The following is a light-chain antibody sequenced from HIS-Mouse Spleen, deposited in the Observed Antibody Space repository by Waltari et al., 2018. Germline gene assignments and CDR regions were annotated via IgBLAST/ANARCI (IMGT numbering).Light chain of an antibody. Sequence: SYELTQPPSVSVSPGQTASITCSGDKLGDKYACWYQQKPGQYPVLVIYQDSKRPAGIPEVFSGSNSGNTATLTISGTQAMDEADYYCQAWDSSYSVFGGGTKLTVL. J-gene: IGLJ2*01. V-gene: IGLV3-1*01. CDR2: QDS. CDR1: KLGDKY. CDR3: QAWDSSYSV.